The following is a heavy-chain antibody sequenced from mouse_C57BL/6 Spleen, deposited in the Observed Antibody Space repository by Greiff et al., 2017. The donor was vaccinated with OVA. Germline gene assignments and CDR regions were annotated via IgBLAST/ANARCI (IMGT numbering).Heavy chain of an antibody. CDR2: ISSGSSTI. D-gene: IGHD2-1*01. Sequence: EVHLVESGGGLVKPGGSLKLSCAASGFTFSDYGMHWVRQAPEKGLEWVAYISSGSSTIYYADTVKGRFTISRDNAKNTLFLQMTSLRSEDTAMYYCARDGNYHYYFDYWGQGTTLTVSS. J-gene: IGHJ2*01. V-gene: IGHV5-17*01. CDR3: ARDGNYHYYFDY. CDR1: GFTFSDYG.